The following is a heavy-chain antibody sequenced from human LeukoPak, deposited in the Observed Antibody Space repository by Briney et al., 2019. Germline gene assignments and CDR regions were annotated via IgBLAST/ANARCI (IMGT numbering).Heavy chain of an antibody. CDR3: ARDNSRGYSGYDYDL. J-gene: IGHJ5*02. CDR1: GFTFSSYS. CDR2: ISSSSSTI. D-gene: IGHD5-12*01. V-gene: IGHV3-48*04. Sequence: GGSLRLSCAASGFTFSSYSMNWVRQAPGKGLEWVSYISSSSSTIYYAASVKGRFTISRDNAKNSLYLQMNSLRAEDTAVYYCARDNSRGYSGYDYDLWGQGTLVTVSS.